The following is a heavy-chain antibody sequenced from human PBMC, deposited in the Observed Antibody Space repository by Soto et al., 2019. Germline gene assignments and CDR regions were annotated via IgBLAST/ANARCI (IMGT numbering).Heavy chain of an antibody. J-gene: IGHJ4*02. CDR2: MNPNSGNT. CDR3: AGEVAGHVGN. D-gene: IGHD6-19*01. Sequence: QVQLVQSGAEVKKPGASVKVSCKASGYTFTSYDINWVRQATGQGLEWMGWMNPNSGNTGYAQTFKGRRTMTMNTSISTADMELSSLRSEETAVYCCAGEVAGHVGNWGQGTLVTVSS. V-gene: IGHV1-8*01. CDR1: GYTFTSYD.